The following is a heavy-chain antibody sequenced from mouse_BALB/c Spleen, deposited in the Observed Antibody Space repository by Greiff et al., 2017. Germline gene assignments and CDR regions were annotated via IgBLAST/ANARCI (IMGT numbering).Heavy chain of an antibody. CDR1: GYTFTSYV. CDR3: ARRGGNYYYYAMDY. V-gene: IGHV1-14*01. Sequence: VQLQQSGPELVKPGASVKMSCKASGYTFTSYVMHWVKQKPGQGLEWIGYINPYNDGTKYNEKFKGKATLTSDKSSSTAYMELSSLTSEDSAVYYGARRGGNYYYYAMDYWGQGTSVTVSS. J-gene: IGHJ4*01. D-gene: IGHD2-1*01. CDR2: INPYNDGT.